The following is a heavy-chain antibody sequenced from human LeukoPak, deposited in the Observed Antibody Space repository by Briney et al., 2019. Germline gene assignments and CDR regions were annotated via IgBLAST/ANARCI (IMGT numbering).Heavy chain of an antibody. J-gene: IGHJ6*03. D-gene: IGHD2-15*01. CDR2: ISSSSSYI. CDR3: ARDYPEYCSGGSCYSNYYYYMDV. CDR1: GFTFSSYS. V-gene: IGHV3-21*01. Sequence: GGSLRLSCAASGFTFSSYSMNWVRQAPGKGLEGVSSISSSSSYIYYTASVKGRFTISRDNAKNSLYLQMNSLRAEDTAVYYCARDYPEYCSGGSCYSNYYYYMDVWGKGTTVTVSS.